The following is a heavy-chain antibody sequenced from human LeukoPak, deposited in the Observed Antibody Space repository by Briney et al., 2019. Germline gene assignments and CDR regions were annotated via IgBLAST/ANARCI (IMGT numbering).Heavy chain of an antibody. CDR1: GGTFSSYA. CDR3: ARDLTLALRY. Sequence: ASVKVSCKASGGTFSSYAISWVRQAPGQGLEWMGWISAYNGNTNYAQKLQGRVTMTTDTSTSTAYMELRSLRSDDTAVYYCARDLTLALRYWGQGTLVTVSS. V-gene: IGHV1-18*01. J-gene: IGHJ4*02. D-gene: IGHD2-21*02. CDR2: ISAYNGNT.